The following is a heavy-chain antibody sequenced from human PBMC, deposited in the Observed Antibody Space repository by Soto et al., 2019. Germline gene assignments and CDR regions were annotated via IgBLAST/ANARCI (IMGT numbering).Heavy chain of an antibody. J-gene: IGHJ4*02. D-gene: IGHD3-22*01. V-gene: IGHV1-69*01. CDR3: ARGPDRSGFYLFDF. CDR1: GGSFSNHA. CDR2: IIPISGTR. Sequence: QVQLVQSGAEVRKPGSSVKVSCKASGGSFSNHAISWVRQAPGQGPEWMGGIIPISGTRNYAQKFRDRVTLTADESMTTAYMEVSSLRSEDSAVYYCARGPDRSGFYLFDFWGQGTLVTVSS.